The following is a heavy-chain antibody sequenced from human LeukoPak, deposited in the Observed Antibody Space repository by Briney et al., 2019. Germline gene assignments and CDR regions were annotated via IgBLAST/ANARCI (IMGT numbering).Heavy chain of an antibody. J-gene: IGHJ4*02. CDR3: ARGLLSCSSTSCYVDY. D-gene: IGHD2-2*01. V-gene: IGHV3-30-3*01. CDR2: ISYDGSNK. CDR1: GFTFSSYA. Sequence: GRSLRLPCAASGFTFSSYAMHWVRQAPGKGLEWVAVISYDGSNKYYADSVKGRFTISRDNSKNTLYLQMNSLRAEDTAVYYCARGLLSCSSTSCYVDYWGQGTLVTVSS.